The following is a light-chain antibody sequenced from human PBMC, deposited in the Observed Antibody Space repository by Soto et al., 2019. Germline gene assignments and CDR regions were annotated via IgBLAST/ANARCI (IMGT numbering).Light chain of an antibody. V-gene: IGLV2-8*01. CDR3: SSSAGSPVV. J-gene: IGLJ2*01. CDR1: SSDVGEENY. Sequence: QSALTQPPSASGSPGQSVTITCSGTSSDVGEENYVSWYQQHPGKVPKLILYEVSKRPSGVPDRFSGSRSGNTASLTVSGLQAEDEADYYCSSSAGSPVVFGGGTQLTVL. CDR2: EVS.